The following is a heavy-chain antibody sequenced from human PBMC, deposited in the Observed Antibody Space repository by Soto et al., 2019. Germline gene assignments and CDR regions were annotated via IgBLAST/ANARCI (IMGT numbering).Heavy chain of an antibody. Sequence: SETLSLTCTVSGGSISGFYWSWIRKSAGKGLEWIGRIYATGTTDYNPSLKSRVMMSVDTSKKQFSLKLRSVTAAVTAVYYCVRDRTKTLRDWFDPWGQGISVTVSS. D-gene: IGHD1-1*01. V-gene: IGHV4-4*07. J-gene: IGHJ5*02. CDR2: IYATGTT. CDR1: GGSISGFY. CDR3: VRDRTKTLRDWFDP.